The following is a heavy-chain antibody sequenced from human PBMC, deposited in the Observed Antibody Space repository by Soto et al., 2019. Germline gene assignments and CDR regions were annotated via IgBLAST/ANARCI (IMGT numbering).Heavy chain of an antibody. CDR2: IKPGGREK. CDR1: GFTLGSYC. V-gene: IGHV3-7*01. Sequence: GAMRLLGGTSGFTLGSYCKSWVRQAPGKGLEWVANIKPGGREKNYVNSVRGRFSISRDDAEKSHYLQMNSLRAEDTAIYYCEKYGSGNYGVYAFDIWGQGTMVNVSS. J-gene: IGHJ3*02. CDR3: EKYGSGNYGVYAFDI. D-gene: IGHD3-10*01.